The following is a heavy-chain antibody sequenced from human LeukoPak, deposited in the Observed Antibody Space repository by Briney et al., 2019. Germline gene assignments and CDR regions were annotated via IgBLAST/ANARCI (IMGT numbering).Heavy chain of an antibody. CDR3: AREGMWIQLWEFDP. CDR1: GGTFSSYA. Sequence: AASVKVSCKASGGTFSSYAISWVRQAPGQGLEWMGRIIPILGIANYAQKFQGRVTITADKSTSTAYMELSSLRSEDTAVYYCAREGMWIQLWEFDPWGQGTLVTVSS. J-gene: IGHJ5*02. V-gene: IGHV1-69*04. CDR2: IIPILGIA. D-gene: IGHD5-18*01.